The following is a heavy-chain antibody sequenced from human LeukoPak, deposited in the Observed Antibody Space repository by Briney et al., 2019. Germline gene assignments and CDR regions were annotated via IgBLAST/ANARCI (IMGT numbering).Heavy chain of an antibody. CDR1: GFTVSSNY. D-gene: IGHD3-22*01. V-gene: IGHV3-66*02. CDR2: IYSGGST. J-gene: IGHJ4*02. Sequence: GGSLRLSRAASGFTVSSNYMSWVRQAPGKGLEWVSVIYSGGSTYYAESVKGRFTISRDNSKNTLYLQMNSLRAEDTAVYYCARDSNYYDSSGYYDYWGQGTLVTVSP. CDR3: ARDSNYYDSSGYYDY.